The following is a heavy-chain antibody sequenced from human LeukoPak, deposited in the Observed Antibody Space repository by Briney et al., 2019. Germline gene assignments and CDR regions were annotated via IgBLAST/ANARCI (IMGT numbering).Heavy chain of an antibody. D-gene: IGHD6-13*01. CDR3: ARERGGQQLARTNWFDP. CDR2: INPSGGST. CDR1: GYTFTSYY. Sequence: ASVKVSCKASGYTFTSYYMHWVRQAPGQGLEWMGIINPSGGSTSYAQKFQGRVTMTRDTSTSTVYMELSSLRSEDTAVYYCARERGGQQLARTNWFDPWGQGTLVTVSS. J-gene: IGHJ5*02. V-gene: IGHV1-46*01.